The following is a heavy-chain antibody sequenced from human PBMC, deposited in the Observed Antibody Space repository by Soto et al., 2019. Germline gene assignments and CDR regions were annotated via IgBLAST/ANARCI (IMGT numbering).Heavy chain of an antibody. V-gene: IGHV1-46*01. Sequence: QVQLVQSGAEVKQPGASVRVSCKASGYTFTNYYMHWVRQAPGQGLEWMGIINPSGGSTTYAQKFQGRGTMTRDTSTSTVYMEVSSLRSEDTAMYYFARDFSRPKDYWGQGTLLTVSS. D-gene: IGHD3-3*01. CDR3: ARDFSRPKDY. CDR1: GYTFTNYY. CDR2: INPSGGST. J-gene: IGHJ4*02.